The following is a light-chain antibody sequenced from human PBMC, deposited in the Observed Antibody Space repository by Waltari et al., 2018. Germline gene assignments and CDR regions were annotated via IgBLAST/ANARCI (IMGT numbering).Light chain of an antibody. CDR1: QSINNY. V-gene: IGKV1-39*01. Sequence: DIQMTQSPSYLSASVGDTVTITCRPSQSINNYLTWYQQKPGKAPILLIYATYTLQSGVPSRFSGSGSGTDFTLTITSLQAEDVAVYYCQQFYQTPPTFGQGTKVEIK. CDR2: ATY. CDR3: QQFYQTPPT. J-gene: IGKJ1*01.